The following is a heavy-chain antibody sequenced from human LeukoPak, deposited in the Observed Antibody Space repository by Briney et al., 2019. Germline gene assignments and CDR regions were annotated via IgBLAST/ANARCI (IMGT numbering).Heavy chain of an antibody. D-gene: IGHD6-13*01. Sequence: WIGEINHSGSTNYTPSLESRVTISVDTSKNQFSLKLSSVTAADTAVYYCASGIAAAGTGDYWGQGTLVTVSS. J-gene: IGHJ4*02. CDR2: INHSGST. CDR3: ASGIAAAGTGDY. V-gene: IGHV4-34*01.